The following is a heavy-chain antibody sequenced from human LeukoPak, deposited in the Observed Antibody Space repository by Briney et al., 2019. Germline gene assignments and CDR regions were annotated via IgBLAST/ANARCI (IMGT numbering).Heavy chain of an antibody. CDR1: GFTFSGSA. J-gene: IGHJ4*02. D-gene: IGHD4-17*01. CDR2: IRSKANSYAT. Sequence: PGGSLRLSCAASGFTFSGSAMHWVRQASGKGLEWVGRIRSKANSYATAYAASVKGRFTISRDDSKNTAYMQMNRLKTEDTAVYYCTIIRSTVTDYWGQGTLVTVSS. V-gene: IGHV3-73*01. CDR3: TIIRSTVTDY.